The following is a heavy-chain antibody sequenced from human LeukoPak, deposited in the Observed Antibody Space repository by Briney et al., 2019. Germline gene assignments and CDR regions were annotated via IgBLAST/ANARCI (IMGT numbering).Heavy chain of an antibody. D-gene: IGHD2-2*01. V-gene: IGHV3-74*01. CDR2: INSDGSST. Sequence: PGGSLRLSCAASGFTFSSYWMHWVRQAPGKGLVWVSRINSDGSSTSYADSVKGRFTISRDNAKNTLYLQMNSLRAEDTAVYYCARGSIVVVPAASFDWGQGTLVTVSS. CDR1: GFTFSSYW. J-gene: IGHJ4*02. CDR3: ARGSIVVVPAASFD.